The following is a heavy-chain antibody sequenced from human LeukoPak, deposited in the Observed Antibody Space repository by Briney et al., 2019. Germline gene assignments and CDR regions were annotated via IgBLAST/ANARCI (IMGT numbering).Heavy chain of an antibody. CDR3: ARPIMITFGGVIAEDY. J-gene: IGHJ4*02. V-gene: IGHV4-30-2*03. D-gene: IGHD3-16*02. CDR1: GGSISSGGYS. Sequence: PSQTLSLTCAVSGGSISSGGYSWSWIRQPPGKGLEWIGYIYHSGSTYYNPSLKSRVTISVDTSKNQFSLKLSSVTAADTAVYYCARPIMITFGGVIAEDYWGQGTLVTVSS. CDR2: IYHSGST.